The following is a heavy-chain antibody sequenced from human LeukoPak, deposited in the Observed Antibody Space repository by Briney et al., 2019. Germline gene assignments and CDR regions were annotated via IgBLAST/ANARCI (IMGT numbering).Heavy chain of an antibody. CDR3: AKYYYDSSGYPPFDY. D-gene: IGHD3-22*01. J-gene: IGHJ4*02. CDR1: GFTFSSYG. Sequence: GFLRLSCAASGFTFSSYGMHWVRQAPGKGLEWVAVISYDGSNKYYADSVKGRFTISRDNSKNTLYLQMNSLRAEDTAVYYCAKYYYDSSGYPPFDYWGQGTLVTVSS. V-gene: IGHV3-30*18. CDR2: ISYDGSNK.